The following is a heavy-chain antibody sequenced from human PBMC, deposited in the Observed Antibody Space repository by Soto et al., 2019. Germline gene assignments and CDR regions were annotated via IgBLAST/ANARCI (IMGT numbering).Heavy chain of an antibody. CDR1: GFTFSSYS. D-gene: IGHD3-3*01. CDR2: ISRSSGI. V-gene: IGHV3-48*01. Sequence: EVQLVESGGGLVQPGGSLRLSCVVSGFTFSSYSMNWVRQAPGTGLEWVAYISRSSGIYYAEAVKGRFTISRDNAKNSLFLQMHSLSVEDTAVYYCVRDPDFLDCWGQGTLVTVSS. J-gene: IGHJ4*02. CDR3: VRDPDFLDC.